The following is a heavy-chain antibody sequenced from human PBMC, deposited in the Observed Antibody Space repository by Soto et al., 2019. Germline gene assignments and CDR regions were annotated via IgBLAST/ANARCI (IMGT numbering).Heavy chain of an antibody. CDR2: IRSKAYGGTT. D-gene: IGHD1-26*01. Sequence: SLRLCWTASGFTFVDYAMGWFRQAPGKGLEWVGFIRSKAYGGTTEYAASVKGRFTISRDDSKSIAYLQMNSLKTEDTAVYYCPRGGTYSASGHAFDIWGQGTMVTVSS. CDR1: GFTFVDYA. J-gene: IGHJ3*02. V-gene: IGHV3-49*03. CDR3: PRGGTYSASGHAFDI.